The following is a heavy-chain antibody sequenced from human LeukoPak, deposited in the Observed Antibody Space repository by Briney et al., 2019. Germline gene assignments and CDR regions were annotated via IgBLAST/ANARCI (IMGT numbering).Heavy chain of an antibody. CDR3: ARQGNWFDP. J-gene: IGHJ5*02. CDR1: GGSLRGNY. CDR2: INHSGST. V-gene: IGHV4-34*01. Sequence: SETLSLTCAVYGGSLRGNYGSWIRQPPGKGLEWIGEINHSGSTNYNPSLKSRVTISVDTSKNQFSLKLSSVTAADTAVYYCARQGNWFDPWGQGTLVTVSS.